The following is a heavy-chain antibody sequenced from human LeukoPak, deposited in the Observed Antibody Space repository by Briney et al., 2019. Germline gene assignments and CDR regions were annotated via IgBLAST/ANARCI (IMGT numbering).Heavy chain of an antibody. D-gene: IGHD1-26*01. J-gene: IGHJ4*02. CDR1: GFTFRNHA. V-gene: IGHV3-23*01. CDR3: AKDRGMVGASVRAVDY. Sequence: GGSLRLYCAASGFTFRNHAMNWVGPAPGKGLVWVSVLSGSGETTYYADPVKGRFTISRDNSQNTLYLQMSSLRGEDTALYCCAKDRGMVGASVRAVDYCGQGTLVTASS. CDR2: LSGSGETT.